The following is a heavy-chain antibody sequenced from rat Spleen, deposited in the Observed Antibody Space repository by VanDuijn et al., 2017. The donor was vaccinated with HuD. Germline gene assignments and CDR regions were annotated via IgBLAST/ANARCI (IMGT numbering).Heavy chain of an antibody. CDR1: GFSLTSYH. Sequence: VQLEESGPGLVQPSQTLSLTCAVSGFSLTSYHVAWVRQFPGKGLEWMGIIWTGGSTAYDSLFKSRLSISRDTSKSQVFLKMNSLQIEDTATYYCARAINYGGYGYVMDVWGQGASVTVSS. CDR2: IWTGGST. CDR3: ARAINYGGYGYVMDV. J-gene: IGHJ4*01. D-gene: IGHD1-11*01. V-gene: IGHV2-43*01.